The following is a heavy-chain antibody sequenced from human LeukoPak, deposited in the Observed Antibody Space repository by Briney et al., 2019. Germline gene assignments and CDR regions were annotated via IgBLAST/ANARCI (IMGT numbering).Heavy chain of an antibody. D-gene: IGHD2-15*01. CDR3: ATGRYCSGGSCSHFDY. CDR2: ISGSGGST. J-gene: IGHJ4*02. Sequence: PGGSLRLSCAASGFTFSSYAMTWVRQAPGKGLEWVSAISGSGGSTYYADSVKGRFTISRDNSKNTLYLQMNSLRAEDTAVYYCATGRYCSGGSCSHFDYWGQGTLVTVSS. CDR1: GFTFSSYA. V-gene: IGHV3-23*01.